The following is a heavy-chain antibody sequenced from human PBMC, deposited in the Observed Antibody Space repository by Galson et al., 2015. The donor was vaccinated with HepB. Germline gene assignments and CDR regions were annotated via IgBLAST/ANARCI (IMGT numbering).Heavy chain of an antibody. Sequence: TLSLTCTVFAGSITTNYWSWIRQSPGKGLEWIGYIYYSRGTKYNPSLKSRVTISVDTSKNQFSLNLNSVTDTDTAMYYCARSLHRGASAYCTGGSCYGGAFDTWGRGTMVTVSS. V-gene: IGHV4-59*01. CDR2: IYYSRGT. J-gene: IGHJ3*02. D-gene: IGHD2-15*01. CDR1: AGSITTNY. CDR3: ARSLHRGASAYCTGGSCYGGAFDT.